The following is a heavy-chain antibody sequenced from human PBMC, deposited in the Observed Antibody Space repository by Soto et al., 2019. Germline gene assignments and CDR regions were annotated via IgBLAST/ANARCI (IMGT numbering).Heavy chain of an antibody. D-gene: IGHD6-19*01. CDR1: GGTFSSYA. CDR3: ARDILVPKGIAVAREEEYYYGMDV. V-gene: IGHV1-69*13. CDR2: IIPIFGTA. J-gene: IGHJ6*02. Sequence: GASVKVSCKASGGTFSSYAVSWVRQAPGQGLEWMGGIIPIFGTANYAQKFQGRVTITADESTSTAYMELSSLRSEDTAVYYCARDILVPKGIAVAREEEYYYGMDVWGQGTTVTVSS.